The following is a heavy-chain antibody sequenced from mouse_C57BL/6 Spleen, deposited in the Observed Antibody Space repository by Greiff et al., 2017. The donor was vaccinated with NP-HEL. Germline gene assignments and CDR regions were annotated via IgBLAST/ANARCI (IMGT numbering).Heavy chain of an antibody. CDR1: GYTFTSYD. Sequence: QVQLQQSGPELVKPGASVKLSCKASGYTFTSYDINWVKQRPGQGLEWIGWIYPRDGSTKYNEKFKGKATLTVDTSSSTAYMELHSLTSEDSACYFCARSITRGGAPLAYWGQGTLVTVSA. CDR3: ARSITRGGAPLAY. CDR2: IYPRDGST. J-gene: IGHJ3*01. D-gene: IGHD1-1*01. V-gene: IGHV1-85*01.